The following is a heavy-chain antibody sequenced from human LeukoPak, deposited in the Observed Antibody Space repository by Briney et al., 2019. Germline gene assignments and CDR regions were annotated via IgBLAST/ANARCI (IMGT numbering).Heavy chain of an antibody. CDR3: AKGDGGIPDY. V-gene: IGHV3-30*18. J-gene: IGHJ4*02. D-gene: IGHD4-23*01. CDR2: ISYDGSNT. Sequence: GGSLRLSCAASGFTFSSYGMHWVRQAPGKGLEWVAVISYDGSNTYYADSVKGRFTISRDNSKNTLYLQMNSLRAEDTAVYYCAKGDGGIPDYWGQGTLVTVSS. CDR1: GFTFSSYG.